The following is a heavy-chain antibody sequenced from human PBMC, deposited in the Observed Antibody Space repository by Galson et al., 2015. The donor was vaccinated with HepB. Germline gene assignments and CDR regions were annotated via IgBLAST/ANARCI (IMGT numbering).Heavy chain of an antibody. D-gene: IGHD5-24*01. Sequence: SVKVSCKASGGTFSSYTISWVRQAPGQGLEWMGRIIPILGIANYAQKFQGRVTITADKSTSTAYMELSSLRSEDTAVYYCARDLGGDGYNDAFDIWGQGTMVTVSS. CDR2: IIPILGIA. CDR3: ARDLGGDGYNDAFDI. V-gene: IGHV1-69*04. CDR1: GGTFSSYT. J-gene: IGHJ3*02.